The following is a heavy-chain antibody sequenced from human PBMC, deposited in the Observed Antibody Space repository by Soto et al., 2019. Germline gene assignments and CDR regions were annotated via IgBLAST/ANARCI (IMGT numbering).Heavy chain of an antibody. J-gene: IGHJ3*02. CDR3: ARGRRYDYVWGSYRYDAFDI. V-gene: IGHV1-18*01. D-gene: IGHD3-16*02. CDR1: GYTFTNYG. CDR2: ISAYNGNT. Sequence: ASVKVSCKASGYTFTNYGMSWVRQAPGQGLEWMGWISAYNGNTNYAQKLQGRVTMTTDTSTSTAYIELRSLRSDDTAVYYCARGRRYDYVWGSYRYDAFDIWGQGTTVTVSS.